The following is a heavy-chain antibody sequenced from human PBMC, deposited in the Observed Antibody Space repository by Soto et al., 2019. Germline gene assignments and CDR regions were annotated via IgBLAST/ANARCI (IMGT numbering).Heavy chain of an antibody. CDR2: IKQDGSEK. J-gene: IGHJ4*02. CDR3: ASNYYDSSGYYYFDY. Sequence: GGSLRLSCAASGFTFSSYWMSWVRQAPGKGLEWVTNIKQDGSEKYYVDSVKGRFTISRDNAKNSLYLQMNSLRAEDTAVYYCASNYYDSSGYYYFDYWGQGTLVTVSS. D-gene: IGHD3-22*01. CDR1: GFTFSSYW. V-gene: IGHV3-7*05.